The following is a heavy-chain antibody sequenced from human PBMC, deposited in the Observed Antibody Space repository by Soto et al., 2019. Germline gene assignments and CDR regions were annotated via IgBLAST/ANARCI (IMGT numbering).Heavy chain of an antibody. CDR1: GSIFTSYV. V-gene: IGHV1-3*01. D-gene: IGHD1-26*01. Sequence: QVQIVQSGAEVKKPGASVRVSCKASGSIFTSYVMHWVRQAPGQRLEWMGWINAGNGNTKYSPKYQGRVTITRDTSASAAHMDLISMTSEDTAVYFCARGNQELDYWGQGTLVTVSS. CDR3: ARGNQELDY. J-gene: IGHJ4*02. CDR2: INAGNGNT.